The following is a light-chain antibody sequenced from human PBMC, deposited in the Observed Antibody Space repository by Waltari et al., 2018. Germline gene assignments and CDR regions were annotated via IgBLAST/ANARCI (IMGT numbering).Light chain of an antibody. Sequence: ETVLTQSPGTLSLSPGERASLSCRASQSVSSSYLAWYQQKPGQAPRLLIYAASTRATGIPDRFSGSGSGTDFTLTISRLEPEDFAVYYCQQYGSSLYTFGQGTKLEIK. J-gene: IGKJ2*01. CDR1: QSVSSSY. CDR3: QQYGSSLYT. V-gene: IGKV3-20*01. CDR2: AAS.